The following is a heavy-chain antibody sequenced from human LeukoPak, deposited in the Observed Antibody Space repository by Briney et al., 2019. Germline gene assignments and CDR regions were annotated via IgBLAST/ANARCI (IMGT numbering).Heavy chain of an antibody. V-gene: IGHV3-23*01. CDR2: IGGSGDNP. J-gene: IGHJ5*02. D-gene: IGHD3-16*01. Sequence: GGSLRLSCAASGFTFSNSVMNWVRQVPGKGLEWVSGIGGSGDNPYYADSVKGRFTISRDNSKNTLFLQMNSLSADDTAVYYCARDDYTSARRNGGFDPWGQGTLVIVSS. CDR3: ARDDYTSARRNGGFDP. CDR1: GFTFSNSV.